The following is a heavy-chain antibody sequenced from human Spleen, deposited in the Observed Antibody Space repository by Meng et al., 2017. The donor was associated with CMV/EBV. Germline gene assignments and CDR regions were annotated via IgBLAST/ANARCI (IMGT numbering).Heavy chain of an antibody. D-gene: IGHD1-26*01. V-gene: IGHV1-2*02. Sequence: ASVKVSCKASGYTFTGYYMHWVRQAPGQGLEWMGWINPNSGGTNYAQKFQGRDTMTRDTSSSTAYMELSRLTSDNTAVYYCAREPSGSYDYWGQGTLVTVSS. CDR1: GYTFTGYY. CDR3: AREPSGSYDY. J-gene: IGHJ4*02. CDR2: INPNSGGT.